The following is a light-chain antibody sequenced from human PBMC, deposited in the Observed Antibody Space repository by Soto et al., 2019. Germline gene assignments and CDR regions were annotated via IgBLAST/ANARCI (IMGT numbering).Light chain of an antibody. CDR2: MNN. J-gene: IGLJ2*01. V-gene: IGLV1-47*01. CDR3: ATWDDSLIGPV. CDR1: SSNIGINF. Sequence: QSALTQPPSASGTPGQRVTISCSGSSSNIGINFVSWYQQLPGAAPRLLMYMNNQRPSGVPDRFSGSKSGTSVSLAISGLRSEDEADYYCATWDDSLIGPVFGGGTKLTVL.